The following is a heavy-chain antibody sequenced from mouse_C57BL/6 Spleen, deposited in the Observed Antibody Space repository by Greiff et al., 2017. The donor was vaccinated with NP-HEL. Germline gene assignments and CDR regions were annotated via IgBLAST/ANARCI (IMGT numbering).Heavy chain of an antibody. CDR3: ARSTTTVGGYFDY. CDR1: GYAFSSSW. D-gene: IGHD1-1*01. J-gene: IGHJ2*01. V-gene: IGHV1-82*01. Sequence: VKLQESGPELVKPGASVKISCKASGYAFSSSWMNWVKQRPGKGLEWIGRIYPGDGDTNYNGKFKGKATLTADKSSSTAYMQLSSLTSEDSAVYFCARSTTTVGGYFDYWGQGTTLTVSS. CDR2: IYPGDGDT.